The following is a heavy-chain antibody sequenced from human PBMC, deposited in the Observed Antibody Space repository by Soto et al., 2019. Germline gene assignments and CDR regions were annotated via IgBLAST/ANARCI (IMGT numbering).Heavy chain of an antibody. CDR2: INAGNGDT. CDR3: ATIASHFYYYSVDV. J-gene: IGHJ6*02. V-gene: IGHV1-3*01. Sequence: GASVKVSCKASGYTFTSFIIHWVRQAPGQSLEWLGWINAGNGDTKYSQKFQGRVTITRDTSARTAYMELSSLRSQDTAVYYCATIASHFYYYSVDVWGQGTTVTVSS. CDR1: GYTFTSFI. D-gene: IGHD6-6*01.